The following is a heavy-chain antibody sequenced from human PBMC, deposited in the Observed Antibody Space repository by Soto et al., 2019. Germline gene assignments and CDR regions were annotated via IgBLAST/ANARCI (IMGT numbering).Heavy chain of an antibody. J-gene: IGHJ4*02. CDR1: GFSFNTYE. CDR3: AYGGSCDY. CDR2: ISTSGSTI. Sequence: EVQLVESGGGLVQPGGSLRLSCAASGFSFNTYEMNWVRQAPGKGLEWVSYISTSGSTIYYADSVKGRFTISRDNGKKSLYLQMHSLRAEDTAVYYCAYGGSCDYWGQGTQVTVSS. V-gene: IGHV3-48*03. D-gene: IGHD1-26*01.